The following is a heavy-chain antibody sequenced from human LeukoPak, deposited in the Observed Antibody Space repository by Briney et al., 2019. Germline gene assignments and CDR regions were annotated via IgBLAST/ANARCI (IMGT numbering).Heavy chain of an antibody. V-gene: IGHV4-34*01. Sequence: PSETLSLTCAVYGGSFSGYYWSWIRQPPGKGLEWIGEINHSGSTNYNPSLKSRVTISVDTSKNQFSLKLSSVTAADTAVYYCARARAVTPGLARGYSKVLTKVFYNGGGEPLATVSS. D-gene: IGHD4-11*01. J-gene: IGHJ4*02. CDR2: INHSGST. CDR1: GGSFSGYY. CDR3: ARARAVTPGLARGYSKVLTKVFYN.